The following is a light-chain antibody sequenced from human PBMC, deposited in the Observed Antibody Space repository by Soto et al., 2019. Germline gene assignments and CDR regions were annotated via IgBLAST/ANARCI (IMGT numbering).Light chain of an antibody. V-gene: IGKV3-11*01. Sequence: EIVLSQSPATLSLSPGERATLSCRASQSVGSYLAWYQHIPGQAPRLLIYDASKRATGIPARFSGGGSGTDFTLTISSLEPEDFAVYYCQQRSNWPPTWTFGQGTKVEVK. CDR1: QSVGSY. CDR2: DAS. CDR3: QQRSNWPPTWT. J-gene: IGKJ1*01.